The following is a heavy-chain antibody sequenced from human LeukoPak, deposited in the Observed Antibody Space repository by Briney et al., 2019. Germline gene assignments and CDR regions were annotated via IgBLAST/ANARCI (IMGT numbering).Heavy chain of an antibody. J-gene: IGHJ6*03. CDR1: GFTFSSYW. CDR3: ARDREEMATITGLWQNNRYYYYYYMDV. Sequence: GGSLRLSYAASGFTFSSYWMSWVRQAPGKGLEWVANIKQDGSEKYYVDSVKGRFTISRDNAKNSLYLQMSSLRAEDTAVYYCARDREEMATITGLWQNNRYYYYYYMDVWGKGTTVTVSS. V-gene: IGHV3-7*01. D-gene: IGHD5-24*01. CDR2: IKQDGSEK.